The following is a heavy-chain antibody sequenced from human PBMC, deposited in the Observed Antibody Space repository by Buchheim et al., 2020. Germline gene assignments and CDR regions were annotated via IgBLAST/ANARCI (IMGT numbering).Heavy chain of an antibody. J-gene: IGHJ4*02. D-gene: IGHD1-7*01. CDR1: GGSFSGYY. CDR2: INHSGST. Sequence: QVQLQQWGAGLLKPSETLSLTCAVYGGSFSGYYWSWIRQPPGKGLEWIGEINHSGSTNYNPSLKSRVTISVDTSKNQFSLMLSSVTAADTAVYYCARHKNGITGTFGFDYWGQGTL. CDR3: ARHKNGITGTFGFDY. V-gene: IGHV4-34*01.